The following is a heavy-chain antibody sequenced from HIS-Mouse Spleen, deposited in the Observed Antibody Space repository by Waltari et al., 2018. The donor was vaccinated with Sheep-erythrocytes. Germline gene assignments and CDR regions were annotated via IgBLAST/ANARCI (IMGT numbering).Heavy chain of an antibody. CDR3: ARGYCSSTSCYGYFQH. Sequence: QVQLVQSGAEVKKPGASVKVSCKASGYTFTGHYMHWVRQAPGKGLEWMGWVNPDSGGTNYGKKFQGRVTMTRDTSISTAYMELSRLRSDDTAVYYCARGYCSSTSCYGYFQHWGQGTLVTVSS. CDR1: GYTFTGHY. V-gene: IGHV1-2*02. CDR2: VNPDSGGT. D-gene: IGHD2-2*01. J-gene: IGHJ1*01.